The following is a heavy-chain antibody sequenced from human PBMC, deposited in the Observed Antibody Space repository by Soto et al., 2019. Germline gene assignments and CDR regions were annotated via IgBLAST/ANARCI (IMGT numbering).Heavy chain of an antibody. J-gene: IGHJ4*02. CDR1: GFTFSSYA. V-gene: IGHV3-23*01. CDR3: AKDLMASIAARAPGY. D-gene: IGHD6-6*01. CDR2: ISGSGGST. Sequence: PGGSLRLSCAASGFTFSSYAMTWVRQAPGRRLEWVSAISGSGGSTYYADSVKGRFTISRDNSKNTLYLQMNSLRAEDTAVYYCAKDLMASIAARAPGYWGQGTLVTVSS.